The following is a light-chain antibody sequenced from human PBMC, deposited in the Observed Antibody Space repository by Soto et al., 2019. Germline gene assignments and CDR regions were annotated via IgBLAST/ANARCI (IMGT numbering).Light chain of an antibody. CDR1: QGISNY. CDR2: DAS. CDR3: QQYDNLPYT. V-gene: IGKV1-33*01. J-gene: IGKJ2*01. Sequence: DIQMTQSPASLSASAGDRVTITCQASQGISNYLNWYQQKPGKAPKLLIFDASNLETGVPSRFSGSGSGTDFSFSISSLQPEDIATYYCQQYDNLPYTFGLGTKLEIK.